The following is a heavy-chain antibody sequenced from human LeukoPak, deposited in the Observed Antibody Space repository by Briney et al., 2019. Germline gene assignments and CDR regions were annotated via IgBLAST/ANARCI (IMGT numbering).Heavy chain of an antibody. D-gene: IGHD3-9*01. Sequence: ASVKVSCKASGCTFTSYGISWVRQAPGQGLAWMGWISAYNGNTNYAQKLQGRVTMTTDTSTSTAYMELRSLRSDDTAVYYCASARAGYFDWLLNYWGQGTLVTVSS. CDR1: GCTFTSYG. CDR3: ASARAGYFDWLLNY. CDR2: ISAYNGNT. J-gene: IGHJ4*02. V-gene: IGHV1-18*01.